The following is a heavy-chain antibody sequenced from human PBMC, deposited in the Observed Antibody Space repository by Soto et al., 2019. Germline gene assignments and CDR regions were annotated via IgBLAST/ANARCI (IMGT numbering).Heavy chain of an antibody. V-gene: IGHV3-64D*06. CDR1: GFTFSSYA. Sequence: GGSLRLSCSASGFTFSSYAMHWVRQAPGKGLEYVSAISSNGGSTYYADSVKGRFTISRDNSKNTLYLQMSSLRAEDTAVYYCVKGIAAAGTPAEFGPWGQGTLVTVSS. CDR2: ISSNGGST. J-gene: IGHJ5*02. CDR3: VKGIAAAGTPAEFGP. D-gene: IGHD6-13*01.